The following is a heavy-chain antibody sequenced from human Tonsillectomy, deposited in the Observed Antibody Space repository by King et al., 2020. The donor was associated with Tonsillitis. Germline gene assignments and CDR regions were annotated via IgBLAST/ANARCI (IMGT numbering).Heavy chain of an antibody. D-gene: IGHD2-15*01. CDR3: AKDICSGGSCYIGLDF. Sequence: QLVQSGGGVVQPGGSLRLSCAASGFTFDDYAMHWVRQAPGKVLEWVSLISGDDGSTYHGDSVKGRFTISRDNSKNSLYLQMNSLRTEDTALYYCAKDICSGGSCYIGLDFWGQGTLVTVSS. J-gene: IGHJ4*02. CDR2: ISGDDGST. V-gene: IGHV3-43*02. CDR1: GFTFDDYA.